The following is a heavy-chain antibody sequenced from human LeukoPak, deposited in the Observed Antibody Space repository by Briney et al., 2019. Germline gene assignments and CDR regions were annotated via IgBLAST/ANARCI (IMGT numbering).Heavy chain of an antibody. Sequence: GGSLRLSCAASGFTFDDYAMHWVRQAPGMGLEWVSGISWNSGSIGYADSVKGRFTISRDNAKNSLYLQMNSLRAEDTALYYCAKDMSPLTTTVTTWRYYYYGMDVWGQGTTVTVSS. D-gene: IGHD4-17*01. V-gene: IGHV3-9*01. CDR1: GFTFDDYA. CDR3: AKDMSPLTTTVTTWRYYYYGMDV. J-gene: IGHJ6*02. CDR2: ISWNSGSI.